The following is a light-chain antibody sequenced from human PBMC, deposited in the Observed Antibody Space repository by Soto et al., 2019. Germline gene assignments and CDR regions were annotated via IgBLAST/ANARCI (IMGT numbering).Light chain of an antibody. Sequence: IQMTQSPWSLSASVGDRVTITCRASQSISSYLNWYQQKPGKAPKLLICSASSLQSGVPSRFSGSGSGTDFTLTISSLQHEDFATYYWQQSYSTPPTFGQGTKVDIK. J-gene: IGKJ1*01. CDR2: SAS. V-gene: IGKV1-39*01. CDR1: QSISSY. CDR3: QQSYSTPPT.